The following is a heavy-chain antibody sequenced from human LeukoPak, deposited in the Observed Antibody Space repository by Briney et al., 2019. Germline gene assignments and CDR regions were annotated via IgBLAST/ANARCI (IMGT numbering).Heavy chain of an antibody. J-gene: IGHJ4*02. D-gene: IGHD6-19*01. CDR2: ISPYNGDT. CDR3: ARGSSSDWPLEY. CDR1: GYTFINYA. Sequence: ASVTVSCTAPGYTFINYAIHWVRQAPGQRLEWMGWISPYNGDTEYSQKLQGRVTITKDTSASTAYMDLSTLRYEDTAVYYCARGSSSDWPLEYWGRGILVTVSS. V-gene: IGHV1-3*01.